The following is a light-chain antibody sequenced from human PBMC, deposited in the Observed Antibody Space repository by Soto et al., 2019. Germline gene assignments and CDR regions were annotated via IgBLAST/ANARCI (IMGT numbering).Light chain of an antibody. CDR2: GAS. V-gene: IGKV3-15*01. CDR1: RNINRK. Sequence: EIVITQSAATLSLSPGERTTLSCRASRNINRKLAWYQQKPDQAPRLLISGASTKATGIPARFSGSGSATEFTLPISSLQSEDFAVYYCQQYYDYPPLIFGGGTKVEIK. CDR3: QQYYDYPPLI. J-gene: IGKJ4*01.